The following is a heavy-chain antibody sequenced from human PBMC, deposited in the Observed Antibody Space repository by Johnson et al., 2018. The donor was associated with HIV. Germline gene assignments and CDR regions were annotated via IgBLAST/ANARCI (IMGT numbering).Heavy chain of an antibody. CDR1: GFTFSNHY. CDR2: ISGDSGYT. V-gene: IGHV3/OR16-17*01. CDR3: ARGSRYTYDNDDAYLLHAFDF. J-gene: IGHJ3*01. Sequence: VQLVESGGGLVQPGGSLRLSCPDSGFTFSNHYMSWVRQVPGKGLEWISYISGDSGYTNYADSVKGRFTISRDNANNSPYLQMNSLRAEDTAMYYCARGSRYTYDNDDAYLLHAFDFWGQGTMVTVSS. D-gene: IGHD3-22*01.